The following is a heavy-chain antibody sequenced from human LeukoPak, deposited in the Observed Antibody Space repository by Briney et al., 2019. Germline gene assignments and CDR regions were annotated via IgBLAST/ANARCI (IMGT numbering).Heavy chain of an antibody. CDR1: GGSITKNGYY. CDR3: ARRASSWYEYYFDY. CDR2: MHYSGST. J-gene: IGHJ4*02. V-gene: IGHV4-39*07. Sequence: SEPLSLTCSVSGGSITKNGYYWGWIRQSPETGLEWIGSMHYSGSTYYNPSLNSRVTISVDTSKNQFSLKLTSVTAADTAVYYCARRASSWYEYYFDYWGQGTLVTVSS. D-gene: IGHD6-13*01.